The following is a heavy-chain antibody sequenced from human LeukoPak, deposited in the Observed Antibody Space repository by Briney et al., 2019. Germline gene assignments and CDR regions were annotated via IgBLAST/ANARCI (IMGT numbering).Heavy chain of an antibody. J-gene: IGHJ3*02. D-gene: IGHD3-10*01. CDR3: AREDNLGFGEGNYAFGI. CDR1: GFTFSSYA. Sequence: GRSLRLSCAASGFTFSSYAMHWVRQAPGKGLEWVAVISYDGSNKYYADSVKGRFTISRDNSKNTLYLQMNSLRAEDTAVYYCAREDNLGFGEGNYAFGIWGQGTMVTVSS. CDR2: ISYDGSNK. V-gene: IGHV3-30*04.